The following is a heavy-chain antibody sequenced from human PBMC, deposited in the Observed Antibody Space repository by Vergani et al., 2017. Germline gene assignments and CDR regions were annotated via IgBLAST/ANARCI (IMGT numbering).Heavy chain of an antibody. CDR1: GFTFSTYA. J-gene: IGHJ5*02. D-gene: IGHD1-26*01. CDR3: VKDAGSYENFVDP. Sequence: EVQLLESGGSLKKPGGSVRLSCAASGFTFSTYAMHWVRQAPGKGLEWFSSLTGGGGSTYYADSFKGRFIISRDNSRDTLYLQMNSLRAEDTATYYCVKDAGSYENFVDPWGQGTLVTVSS. V-gene: IGHV3-23*01. CDR2: LTGGGGST.